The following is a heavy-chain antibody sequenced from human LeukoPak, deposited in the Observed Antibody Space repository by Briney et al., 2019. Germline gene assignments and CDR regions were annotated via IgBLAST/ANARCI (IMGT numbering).Heavy chain of an antibody. D-gene: IGHD3-22*01. J-gene: IGHJ6*03. Sequence: PSETLSLTCTVSGGSISTYYWTWIRQPAGKGLEWIGRIYTSGSTNYNPSLKSRVTISVDTSKNQFSLKLSSVTAADTAVYYCARDSVDYYYYYYYMDVWGKGTTVTVSS. CDR1: GGSISTYY. CDR3: ARDSVDYYYYYYYMDV. V-gene: IGHV4-4*07. CDR2: IYTSGST.